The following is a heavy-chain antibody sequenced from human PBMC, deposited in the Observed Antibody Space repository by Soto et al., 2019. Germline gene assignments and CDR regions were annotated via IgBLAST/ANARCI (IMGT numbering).Heavy chain of an antibody. Sequence: QVHLVQSGAEVKKPGASVKVSCKASGYIFTGYHIHWVRQAPGRGLEWMGWINPNSGDTEYAQNFQGRVTMTRDTSFNLVYMEMSGLMSDDTAVYYCARDARGTRGFDEMDIWGHVTTVTVSS. CDR1: GYIFTGYH. CDR3: ARDARGTRGFDEMDI. J-gene: IGHJ6*02. D-gene: IGHD3-9*01. CDR2: INPNSGDT. V-gene: IGHV1-2*02.